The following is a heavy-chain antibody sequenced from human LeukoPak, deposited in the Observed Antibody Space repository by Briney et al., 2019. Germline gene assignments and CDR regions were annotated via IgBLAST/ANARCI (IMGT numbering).Heavy chain of an antibody. J-gene: IGHJ4*02. CDR3: ARDDSSSFDY. CDR2: INHSGST. D-gene: IGHD6-6*01. V-gene: IGHV4-34*01. Sequence: PSETLSLTCAVYGGSFSGYYWSWIRQPPGKGLEWIGEINHSGSTNYNPSLKSRVTISVDTSKNQFSLKLSSVTAADTAVYYCARDDSSSFDYWGQGTLVTVSS. CDR1: GGSFSGYY.